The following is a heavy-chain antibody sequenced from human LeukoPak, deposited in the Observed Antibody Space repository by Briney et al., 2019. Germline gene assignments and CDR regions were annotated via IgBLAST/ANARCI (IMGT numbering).Heavy chain of an antibody. V-gene: IGHV5-51*01. CDR3: ARRHCSSTSCSGAFDI. Sequence: GESLKISCKGSGYSFTSYWIGWVRQMPGKGLEWMGIIYPGDSDTRYSPSFQGQVTISADKSISTAYLQWSSLKASDTAMYYCARRHCSSTSCSGAFDIWGQGTMVTLSS. CDR2: IYPGDSDT. D-gene: IGHD2-2*01. CDR1: GYSFTSYW. J-gene: IGHJ3*02.